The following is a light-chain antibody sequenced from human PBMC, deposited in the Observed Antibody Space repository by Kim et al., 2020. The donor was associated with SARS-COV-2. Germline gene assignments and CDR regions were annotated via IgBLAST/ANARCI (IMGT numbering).Light chain of an antibody. Sequence: IVLTQSPGTLSLSPGERATLFCRASQNVNSSNLAWYQQKLGQAPRLLISGASSRATGIPSRFSGSGSGTDFTLTISRLEPEDFAVYYCQQYGASRTFGQGTKVDI. J-gene: IGKJ1*01. V-gene: IGKV3-20*01. CDR1: QNVNSSN. CDR2: GAS. CDR3: QQYGASRT.